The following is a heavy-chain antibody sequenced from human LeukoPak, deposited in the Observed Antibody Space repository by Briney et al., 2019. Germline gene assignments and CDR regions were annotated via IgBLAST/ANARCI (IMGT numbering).Heavy chain of an antibody. CDR3: ARDYTGSYLDY. CDR1: GVSVSSGGYY. V-gene: IGHV4-31*03. D-gene: IGHD1-26*01. J-gene: IGHJ4*02. CDR2: IHDSGST. Sequence: SETLSRTCTVSGVSVSSGGYYWTWIRQHPGKGLEWIGSIHDSGSTYYSPSLKSRVTISVDTSKNQFSLILSSVTAADTAVYYCARDYTGSYLDYWGQGTLVTVSS.